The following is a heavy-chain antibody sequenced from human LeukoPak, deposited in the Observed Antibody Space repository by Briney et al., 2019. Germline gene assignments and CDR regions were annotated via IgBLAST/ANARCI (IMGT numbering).Heavy chain of an antibody. CDR1: GYTFTSYA. V-gene: IGHV1-3*01. J-gene: IGHJ4*02. CDR2: INAGNGNT. CDR3: ARVGGYYYGSGSYCFDY. Sequence: ASVKVSCKASGYTFTSYAMHWVRQAPGQGLEWMGWINAGNGNTKYSQKFQGRVTITRDTSASTAYMELSSLRSEDTAVYYCARVGGYYYGSGSYCFDYWGQGTLVTVSS. D-gene: IGHD3-10*01.